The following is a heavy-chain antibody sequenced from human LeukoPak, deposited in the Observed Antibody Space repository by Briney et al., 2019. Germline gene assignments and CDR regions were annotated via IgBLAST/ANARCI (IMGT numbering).Heavy chain of an antibody. CDR1: GLTFSSYA. J-gene: IGHJ4*02. Sequence: GGSLRLSCAASGLTFSSYAMSWVRQAPGKGLEWVSSISSSSTSTNYADSVKGRFTISRDNAKNTLYLQMNSLRAEDTAVYYCARDEALGYCSGGSCYLPYYFDYWGQGTLVTVSS. D-gene: IGHD2-15*01. CDR2: ISSSSTST. V-gene: IGHV3-21*01. CDR3: ARDEALGYCSGGSCYLPYYFDY.